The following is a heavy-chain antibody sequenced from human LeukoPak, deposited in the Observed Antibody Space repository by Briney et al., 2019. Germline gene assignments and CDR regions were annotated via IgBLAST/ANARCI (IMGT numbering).Heavy chain of an antibody. Sequence: SVKVSCKASGGTFSSYAISWVRQAPGQGLEWMGGVIPIFGTANYAQKFQGRVTITADESTSTAYMELSSLRSKDTAVYYCARVASSIPQRNWFDPWGQGTLVTVPS. CDR3: ARVASSIPQRNWFDP. D-gene: IGHD3-3*02. J-gene: IGHJ5*02. V-gene: IGHV1-69*13. CDR2: VIPIFGTA. CDR1: GGTFSSYA.